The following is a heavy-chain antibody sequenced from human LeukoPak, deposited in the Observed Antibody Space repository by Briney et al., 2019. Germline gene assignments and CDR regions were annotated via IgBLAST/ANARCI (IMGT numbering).Heavy chain of an antibody. V-gene: IGHV4-30-2*01. CDR2: IYHSGST. J-gene: IGHJ4*02. CDR3: ARDRGRYFDGPQTDY. D-gene: IGHD3-9*01. CDR1: GGSISSGGYS. Sequence: SETLSLTCAVSGGSISSGGYSWSWIRQPPGKGLEWIGYIYHSGSTNYNPSLKSRVTISLDTSRNQFSLKLTSVSAADTAVYYCARDRGRYFDGPQTDYSGQGILVTVSS.